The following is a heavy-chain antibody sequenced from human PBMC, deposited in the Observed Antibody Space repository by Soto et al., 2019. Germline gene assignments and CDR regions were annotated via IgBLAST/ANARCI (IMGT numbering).Heavy chain of an antibody. Sequence: ASVKVSCKVYGYTLTELSMHWVRQAPGKGLEWMGGFDPEDGETIYAQKFQGRVTMTEDTSTDTAYMELSSLRSEDTAVYYCATAPYYDFWSGYYYWGQGTLVTVSS. CDR3: ATAPYYDFWSGYYY. CDR2: FDPEDGET. D-gene: IGHD3-3*01. V-gene: IGHV1-24*01. J-gene: IGHJ4*02. CDR1: GYTLTELS.